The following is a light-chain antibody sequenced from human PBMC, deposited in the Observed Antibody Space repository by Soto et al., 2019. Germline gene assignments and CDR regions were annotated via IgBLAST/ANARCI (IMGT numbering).Light chain of an antibody. J-gene: IGKJ2*01. CDR3: QQSFSTPYT. CDR1: QTINKT. CDR2: SVS. V-gene: IGKV1-39*01. Sequence: DIQMTQSPSSLSASVGDRVTITCRASQTINKTLNWYQQKPGHAPNLLIYSVSDFQNGVPSGFSGSGSGTEFTLTISGLQPEDFATYYCQQSFSTPYTFGQGTELEI.